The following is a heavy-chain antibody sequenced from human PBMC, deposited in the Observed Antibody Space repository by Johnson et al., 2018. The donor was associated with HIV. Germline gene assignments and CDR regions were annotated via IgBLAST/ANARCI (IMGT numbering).Heavy chain of an antibody. CDR3: AKDTTFSSSHAFDI. Sequence: VQLVESGGGVVQPGRSLRLSCAASGFTFDDYAMHWVRQAPGKGLEWVSGISWNSGSIGYADSVKGRFTISRDNAKNSLYLQMNRLRAEDTALYYCAKDTTFSSSHAFDIWGQGTMVTVSS. CDR2: ISWNSGSI. D-gene: IGHD6-6*01. CDR1: GFTFDDYA. J-gene: IGHJ3*02. V-gene: IGHV3-9*01.